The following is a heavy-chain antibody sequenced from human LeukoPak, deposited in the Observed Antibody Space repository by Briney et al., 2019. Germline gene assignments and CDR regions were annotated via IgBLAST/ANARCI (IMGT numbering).Heavy chain of an antibody. J-gene: IGHJ4*02. CDR2: INAGNGNT. Sequence: ASVKVSCKASGYTFTSYAMNWVRQAPGQRLEWMGWINAGNGNTKYSQEFQGRVTITRDTSASTAYMELSSLRSEDMAVYYCARDQERSRYSGSYKGGLGLDYWGQGTLVTVSS. V-gene: IGHV1-3*03. D-gene: IGHD1-26*01. CDR1: GYTFTSYA. CDR3: ARDQERSRYSGSYKGGLGLDY.